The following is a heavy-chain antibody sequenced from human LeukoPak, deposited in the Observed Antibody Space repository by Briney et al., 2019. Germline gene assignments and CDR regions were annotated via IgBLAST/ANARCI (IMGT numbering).Heavy chain of an antibody. CDR1: GYTFTGYY. CDR3: ARDPAVYDSSGYFWHVFDI. V-gene: IGHV1-2*02. CDR2: INPNSGGT. Sequence: ASVKVSCKASGYTFTGYYMHWVRQAPGQGLEWMGWINPNSGGTKCAQNFQGRVTMTRDTSISTAYMELSRLRSDDTAVYYCARDPAVYDSSGYFWHVFDIWAQGKMVTVSS. J-gene: IGHJ3*02. D-gene: IGHD3-22*01.